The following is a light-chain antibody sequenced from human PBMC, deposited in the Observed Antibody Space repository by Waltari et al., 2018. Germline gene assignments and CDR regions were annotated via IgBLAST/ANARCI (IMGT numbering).Light chain of an antibody. V-gene: IGKV1-39*01. CDR2: AAS. CDR1: QSIASN. Sequence: DIQMTQSPSSLSASVGDRVTIICRASQSIASNLNWYQQKPGRAPKLLIYAASNLQSGVPSRFSGSGSGTDFTLTISNLQPEDFALYSCQQSNSSPHTFGGGTKVESK. CDR3: QQSNSSPHT. J-gene: IGKJ4*01.